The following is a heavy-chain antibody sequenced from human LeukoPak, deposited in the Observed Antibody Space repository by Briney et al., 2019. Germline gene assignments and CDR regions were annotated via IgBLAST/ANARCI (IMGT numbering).Heavy chain of an antibody. V-gene: IGHV4-39*01. CDR1: GGSISSRSYY. CDR2: IYYSGST. Sequence: SETLSLTRTVSGGSISSRSYYWGWIRQPPGKGLEWIGTIYYSGSTYYNPSLKSRVTISVDTSKNQFSLKLSSVTAADTAVYYCARHDCSSTSCYADYWGQGTLVTVSS. D-gene: IGHD2-2*01. CDR3: ARHDCSSTSCYADY. J-gene: IGHJ4*02.